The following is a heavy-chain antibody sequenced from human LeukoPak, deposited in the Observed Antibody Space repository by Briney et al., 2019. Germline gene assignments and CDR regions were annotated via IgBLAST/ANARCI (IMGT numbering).Heavy chain of an antibody. CDR2: IYYSGSS. Sequence: PSRTLSLTCTVSGGSINNGGYYWSWIRQRPGKGLEWIGYIYYSGSSYYNPSLRSRVTISVDTSKNHFSLKLSSVTAADTAVYYCARNRDGYNSFDYWGQGTLVTVSS. J-gene: IGHJ4*02. CDR1: GGSINNGGYY. CDR3: ARNRDGYNSFDY. V-gene: IGHV4-31*03. D-gene: IGHD5-24*01.